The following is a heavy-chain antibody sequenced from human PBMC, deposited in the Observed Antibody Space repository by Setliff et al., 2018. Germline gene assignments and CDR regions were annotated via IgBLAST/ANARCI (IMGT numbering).Heavy chain of an antibody. CDR1: GDSISSGTYYWS. CDR2: INHSGST. Sequence: SETLSLTCTVSGDSISSGTYYWSYWSWIRQPPGKGLEWIGEINHSGSTNYNPSLKSRVTISVDTSKNQFSLKLSSVTAADTAVYYCARGKERITMIVVVTSGAFDIWGQGTMVTVSS. J-gene: IGHJ3*02. V-gene: IGHV4-39*07. D-gene: IGHD3-22*01. CDR3: ARGKERITMIVVVTSGAFDI.